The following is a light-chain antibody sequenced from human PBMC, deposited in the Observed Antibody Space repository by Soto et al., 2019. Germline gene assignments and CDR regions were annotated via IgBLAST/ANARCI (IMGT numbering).Light chain of an antibody. CDR3: QQYESSPTT. J-gene: IGKJ4*01. CDR2: GAS. V-gene: IGKV3-20*01. CDR1: QSVSSTY. Sequence: EIVLTQSPGTLSLSPGERATPSCRASQSVSSTYLAWYQQKPGQAPRLLIYGASSRATGIPDRFSGSGSGTDLTLTISRLEPEDFAVYYCQQYESSPTTFGGGTKVEIK.